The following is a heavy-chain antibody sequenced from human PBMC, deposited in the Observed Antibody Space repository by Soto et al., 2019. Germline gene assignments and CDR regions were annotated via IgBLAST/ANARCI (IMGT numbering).Heavy chain of an antibody. CDR2: LSNDGSSK. D-gene: IGHD2-21*02. CDR1: GFTFSSYA. V-gene: IGHV3-30-3*01. J-gene: IGHJ4*02. CDR3: ARGRSLYTVVTLFDY. Sequence: LRLSCAASGFTFSSYAMHWVRHAPGKGLEWVAVLSNDGSSKYYGDSMKGRFTISRDNSKNTLYLQMNSLRPEDTAVYYCARGRSLYTVVTLFDYWGQGTLVTVSS.